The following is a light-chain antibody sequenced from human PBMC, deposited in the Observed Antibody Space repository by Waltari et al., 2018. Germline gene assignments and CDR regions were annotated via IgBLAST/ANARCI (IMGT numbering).Light chain of an antibody. CDR1: NIGGRR. CDR3: QVWDSASGPYV. J-gene: IGLJ1*01. V-gene: IGLV3-21*02. CDR2: DDS. Sequence: SYVLTQPPSVSVAPGETASITCGENNIGGRRVPWYLQQPGQPPVRLVNDDSGRPSGTPEPFSGSDSGNGATLAMSRVGAGDEADYYCQVWDSASGPYVFGTGTKVTAL.